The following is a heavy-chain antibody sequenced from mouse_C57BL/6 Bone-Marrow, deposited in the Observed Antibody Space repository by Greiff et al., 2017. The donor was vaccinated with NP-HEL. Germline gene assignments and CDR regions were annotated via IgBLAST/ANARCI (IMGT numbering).Heavy chain of an antibody. D-gene: IGHD2-2*01. Sequence: VQGVESGPGLVQPSQSLSITCTVSGFSLTSYGVHWVRQSPGKGLEWLGVIWSGGSTDYNAAFISRLSISKDNSKSQVFFKMNSLQADDTAIYYCARSWGYDVYYYAMDYWGQGTSVTVSS. CDR2: IWSGGST. CDR1: GFSLTSYG. V-gene: IGHV2-2*01. J-gene: IGHJ4*01. CDR3: ARSWGYDVYYYAMDY.